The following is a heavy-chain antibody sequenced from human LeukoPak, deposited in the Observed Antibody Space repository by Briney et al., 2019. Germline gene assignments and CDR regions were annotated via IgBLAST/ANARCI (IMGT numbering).Heavy chain of an antibody. CDR3: AKSSSGYYYDCSGDY. J-gene: IGHJ4*02. CDR1: GFTFSSYA. V-gene: IGHV3-23*01. D-gene: IGHD3-22*01. Sequence: GGSLRLSCAASGFTFSSYAMSWVRQAPGKGLEWVSAIGGSGGSTYYADSVKGRFTISRDNSKNTLYLQMNSLRAEDTAVYYCAKSSSGYYYDCSGDYWGQGTLVTVSS. CDR2: IGGSGGST.